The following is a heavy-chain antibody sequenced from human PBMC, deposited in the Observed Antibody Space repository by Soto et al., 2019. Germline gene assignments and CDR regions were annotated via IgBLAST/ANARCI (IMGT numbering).Heavy chain of an antibody. CDR1: GGSISSGGYY. J-gene: IGHJ6*02. CDR2: IYYSGST. V-gene: IGHV4-31*03. CDR3: ARARRLTYYYDSSGSYYYYGMDV. D-gene: IGHD3-22*01. Sequence: SETLSLSCTVSGGSISSGGYYWSWIRQHPGKGLERIGYIYYSGSTYYNPSLKSRVTISVDTSKNQFSLKLCSVTAADTAVYYCARARRLTYYYDSSGSYYYYGMDVWGQGTTVTVSS.